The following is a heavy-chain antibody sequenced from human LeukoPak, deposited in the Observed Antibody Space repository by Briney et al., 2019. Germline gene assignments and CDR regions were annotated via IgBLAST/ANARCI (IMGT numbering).Heavy chain of an antibody. D-gene: IGHD5-24*01. Sequence: PSETLSLTCTVSGGSISSSSYYWGWIRQPPGKGLEWIGSIYYSGSTYYNPSLKSRVTISVDTSKNQFSLKLSSVTAADTAVYYCARGGDGYDMAIWGQGTLVTVSS. V-gene: IGHV4-39*07. CDR3: ARGGDGYDMAI. CDR2: IYYSGST. CDR1: GGSISSSSYY. J-gene: IGHJ4*02.